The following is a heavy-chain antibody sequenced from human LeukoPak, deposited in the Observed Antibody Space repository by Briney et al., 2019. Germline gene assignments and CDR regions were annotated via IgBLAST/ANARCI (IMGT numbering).Heavy chain of an antibody. CDR3: ARVGHGFGESQFPDAFDI. Sequence: RSGGSLRLSCAASGFTFSSYGMHWVRQAPGKGLEWVAYIRHDGGVKYHAGSVKGRFTISRDNAKNSLYLQMNSLRAEDTAVYYCARVGHGFGESQFPDAFDIWGQGTMVTVSS. V-gene: IGHV3-30*02. CDR1: GFTFSSYG. D-gene: IGHD3-10*01. J-gene: IGHJ3*02. CDR2: IRHDGGVK.